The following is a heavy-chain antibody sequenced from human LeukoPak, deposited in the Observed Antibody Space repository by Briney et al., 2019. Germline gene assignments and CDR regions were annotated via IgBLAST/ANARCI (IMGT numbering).Heavy chain of an antibody. CDR3: ARDRPRYCSSTSCQRALDY. CDR1: GGSFSGYY. Sequence: PSETLSLTCAVYGGSFSGYYWNWIRQPPGKGLEWIGEINHSGSTNYNPSLKSRVTISVDTSKNQFSLKLSSVTAADTAVYYCARDRPRYCSSTSCQRALDYWGQGTLVTVSS. D-gene: IGHD2-2*01. J-gene: IGHJ4*02. V-gene: IGHV4-34*01. CDR2: INHSGST.